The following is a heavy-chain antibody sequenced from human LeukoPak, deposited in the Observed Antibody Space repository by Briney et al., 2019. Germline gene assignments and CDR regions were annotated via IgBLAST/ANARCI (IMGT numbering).Heavy chain of an antibody. V-gene: IGHV3-30-3*01. CDR3: ASRTNSGPPF. CDR2: ISYDGSNR. J-gene: IGHJ1*01. CDR1: GFAFSDCA. D-gene: IGHD3-10*01. Sequence: GRSLRLSCAASGFAFSDCAVHWVRQAPGKGLEWVALISYDGSNRYYADSVKGRFTISRDNSKNTMSLQMSGLRREDTAVYYCASRTNSGPPFWGQGTLVTVSS.